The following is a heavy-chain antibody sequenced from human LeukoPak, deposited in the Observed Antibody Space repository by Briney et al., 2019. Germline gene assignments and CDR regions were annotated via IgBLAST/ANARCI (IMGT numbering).Heavy chain of an antibody. CDR3: ARRGNSGYDY. Sequence: SETLSLTCAVYGGSFSGYYWSWIRQPPGKGLEWIGEINHSGSTNYNPSLKSRVTISVDTSKNQFSLKLSSVTAADTAVYYCARRGNSGYDYWGQGTLVTVSS. CDR2: INHSGST. D-gene: IGHD5-12*01. CDR1: GGSFSGYY. V-gene: IGHV4-34*01. J-gene: IGHJ4*02.